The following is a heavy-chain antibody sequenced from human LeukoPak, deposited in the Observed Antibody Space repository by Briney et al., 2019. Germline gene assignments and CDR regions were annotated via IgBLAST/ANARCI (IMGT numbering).Heavy chain of an antibody. J-gene: IGHJ4*02. Sequence: GGSLRLSCAASGFTFSSYAMHWVRQAPGKGLEWVAVISYDGSNKYYADSVKGRFTISRDNSKNTLYLQMNGLRAEDTAVYYCARDLYLLAAAVTGDYWGQGTLVTVSS. CDR3: ARDLYLLAAAVTGDY. CDR1: GFTFSSYA. D-gene: IGHD6-13*01. CDR2: ISYDGSNK. V-gene: IGHV3-30-3*01.